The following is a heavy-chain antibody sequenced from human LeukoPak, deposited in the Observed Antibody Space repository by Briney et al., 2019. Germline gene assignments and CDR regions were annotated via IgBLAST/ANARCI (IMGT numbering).Heavy chain of an antibody. CDR3: ARGFGGDLLGYFFDY. CDR2: IYSGGGT. CDR1: GFTGNSFY. V-gene: IGHV3-53*01. D-gene: IGHD3-10*01. J-gene: IGHJ4*02. Sequence: GGSLRLSCAASGFTGNSFYMNWVRQPPGKGLEWVANIYSGGGTHYAHSVEGRSTISRDKSKNTPYLQMNRLRAEDTAVYFCARGFGGDLLGYFFDYWGQGTLVTVSS.